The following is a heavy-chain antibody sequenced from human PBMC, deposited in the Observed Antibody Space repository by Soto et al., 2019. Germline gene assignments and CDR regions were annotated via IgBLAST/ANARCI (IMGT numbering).Heavy chain of an antibody. V-gene: IGHV1-69*01. CDR1: GGTFSTYT. CDR3: ARVDGSGYYYAY. Sequence: QVQLVQSGAEVKKPGSSVKVSCKASGGTFSTYTISWVRQAPGQGIEWMGGIIPIFGPADYAQKFQGRVTITADESTSTAYMELSSLRSEDTAVYYCARVDGSGYYYAYWGQGTLVTVSS. CDR2: IIPIFGPA. J-gene: IGHJ4*02. D-gene: IGHD3-22*01.